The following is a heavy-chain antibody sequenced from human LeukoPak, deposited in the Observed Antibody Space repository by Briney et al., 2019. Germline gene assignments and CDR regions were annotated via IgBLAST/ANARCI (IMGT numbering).Heavy chain of an antibody. CDR3: AKLVPGYYDSSGCGPFDL. V-gene: IGHV3-9*01. CDR2: ISWNSGSI. Sequence: GGSLRLSCAASGFTFDDYAMHWVRQAPGKGLEWVSGISWNSGSIGYADSVKGRFTISRDNAKNSLYLQMNSLRAEDTALYYCAKLVPGYYDSSGCGPFDLWGRGTLVTVSS. D-gene: IGHD3-22*01. CDR1: GFTFDDYA. J-gene: IGHJ2*01.